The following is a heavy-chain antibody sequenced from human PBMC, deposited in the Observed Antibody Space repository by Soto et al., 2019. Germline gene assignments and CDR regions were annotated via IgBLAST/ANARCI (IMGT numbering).Heavy chain of an antibody. CDR2: IKQDGSEK. Sequence: EVQLVESGGGLVQPGGSLRLSCAASGFTFSSYWKSWVRQAPGKGLEWVANIKQDGSEKYYVDSVKGRFTISRDNAKNSLYLQMNSLRAEDTAVYYRARVGLGDAFDIWGPGTMVTVSS. V-gene: IGHV3-7*03. D-gene: IGHD7-27*01. CDR3: ARVGLGDAFDI. CDR1: GFTFSSYW. J-gene: IGHJ3*02.